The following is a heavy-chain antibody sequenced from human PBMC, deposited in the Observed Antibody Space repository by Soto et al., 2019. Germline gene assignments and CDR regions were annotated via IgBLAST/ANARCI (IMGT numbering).Heavy chain of an antibody. CDR2: IYYSGST. D-gene: IGHD3-3*01. V-gene: IGHV4-39*01. CDR3: ARLSPGDDFWSGPMSVFDY. J-gene: IGHJ4*02. Sequence: PSETLCLTCTVSGGSISSSSYYWGWIRQPPGKGLEWIGSIYYSGSTYYNPSLKSRVTISVDTSKNQFSLKLSSVTAADTAVYYCARLSPGDDFWSGPMSVFDYWGQGTLVTVSS. CDR1: GGSISSSSYY.